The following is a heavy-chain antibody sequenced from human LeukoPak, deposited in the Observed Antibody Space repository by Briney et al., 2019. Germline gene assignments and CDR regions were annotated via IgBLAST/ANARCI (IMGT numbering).Heavy chain of an antibody. Sequence: ASVKVSCKVSGYTLTELSMHWVRQAPGKGLEWMGGFDPEDGETIYAQKFQGRVTITTDESTSTAYMELSSLRSEDTAVYYCARDTLPVTMVNWGQGTLVTVSS. D-gene: IGHD4/OR15-4a*01. J-gene: IGHJ4*02. V-gene: IGHV1-24*01. CDR1: GYTLTELS. CDR3: ARDTLPVTMVN. CDR2: FDPEDGET.